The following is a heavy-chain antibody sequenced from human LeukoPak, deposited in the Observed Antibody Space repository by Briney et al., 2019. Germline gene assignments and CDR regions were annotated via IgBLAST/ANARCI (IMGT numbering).Heavy chain of an antibody. J-gene: IGHJ6*02. Sequence: PGGSQRLSCAASGFKFSDHYIDWVRQAPGKGLEWVGRSRNKASSYTTEYAASVEGRFTISRDVSENSLYLQMNSLRTEDTAVYYCGRIAINATIGMDVWGQGTTVPVSS. D-gene: IGHD2-21*01. CDR3: GRIAINATIGMDV. CDR1: GFKFSDHY. CDR2: SRNKASSYTT. V-gene: IGHV3-72*01.